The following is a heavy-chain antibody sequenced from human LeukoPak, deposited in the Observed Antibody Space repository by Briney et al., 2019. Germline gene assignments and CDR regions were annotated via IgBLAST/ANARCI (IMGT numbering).Heavy chain of an antibody. CDR1: GYSISSGYY. J-gene: IGHJ4*02. CDR3: ARSYYYDSSGYYIYYFDY. D-gene: IGHD3-22*01. V-gene: IGHV4-38-2*02. CDR2: IYHSGST. Sequence: SETLSLTCTVSGYSISSGYYWGWIRQPPGKGLGWIGSIYHSGSTYYNPPLKSRVTISVDTSKNQFSLKLSSVTAADTAVYYCARSYYYDSSGYYIYYFDYWGRGTLVTVSS.